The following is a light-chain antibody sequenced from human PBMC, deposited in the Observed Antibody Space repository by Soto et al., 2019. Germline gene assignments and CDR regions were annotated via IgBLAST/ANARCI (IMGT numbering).Light chain of an antibody. CDR2: GVS. Sequence: EIVLTHSPGTLSLSPGERVTLSCRASQSINNKYLAWSQQEPGQTPRLLIHGVSIRATGIPDRFSGSGSGTDFTLTIIRLEPEDFAVYYCQLYSGSPWTFGQATKADIK. J-gene: IGKJ1*01. CDR3: QLYSGSPWT. V-gene: IGKV3-20*01. CDR1: QSINNKY.